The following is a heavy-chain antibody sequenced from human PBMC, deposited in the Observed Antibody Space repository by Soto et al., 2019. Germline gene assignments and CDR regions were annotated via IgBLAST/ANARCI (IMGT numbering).Heavy chain of an antibody. D-gene: IGHD6-6*01. Sequence: ASETLSLTCSVSGASVSDKTFYWSWLRQSPGKGLEWIGYIYYSGTTNYNPSLRGRFTISVDTSKNQFSLNLTSVTAADTAVYYCARRGGSSSGYYYYAMDVWGQGTTVTVSS. V-gene: IGHV4-61*01. CDR1: GASVSDKTFY. CDR2: IYYSGTT. CDR3: ARRGGSSSGYYYYAMDV. J-gene: IGHJ6*02.